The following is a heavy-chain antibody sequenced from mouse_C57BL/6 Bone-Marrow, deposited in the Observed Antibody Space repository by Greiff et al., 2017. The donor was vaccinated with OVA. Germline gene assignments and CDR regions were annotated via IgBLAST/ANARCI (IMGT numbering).Heavy chain of an antibody. CDR3: ARHEAPTLVATRPFAY. V-gene: IGHV1-62-2*01. D-gene: IGHD1-1*01. J-gene: IGHJ3*01. CDR1: GYTFTEYT. Sequence: QVQLQQSGAELVKPGASVKLSCKASGYTFTEYTIHWVKQRPGQGLEWIGWFYPGSGSIKYNEKFKDKATLTADKSSRTAYMELSRLTSDDSAVYFCARHEAPTLVATRPFAYWGQGTLVTVSA. CDR2: FYPGSGSI.